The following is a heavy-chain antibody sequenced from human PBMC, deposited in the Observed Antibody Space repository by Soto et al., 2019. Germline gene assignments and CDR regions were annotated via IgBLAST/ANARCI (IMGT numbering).Heavy chain of an antibody. V-gene: IGHV4-31*03. CDR1: DGSIGSGGYY. D-gene: IGHD2-21*01. CDR2: IYYSGST. J-gene: IGHJ5*02. Sequence: SEILSVTCTVADGSIGSGGYYWSLDRQHPGKGLEWIGYIYYSGSTYDNPSLKSRVTISVDTSKNQSSLKLSSVTAAETVVYYCARVSAMLPNWFDPSAQGTLVSVSS. CDR3: ARVSAMLPNWFDP.